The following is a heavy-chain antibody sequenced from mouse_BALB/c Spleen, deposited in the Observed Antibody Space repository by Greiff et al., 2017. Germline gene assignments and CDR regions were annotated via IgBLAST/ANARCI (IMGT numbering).Heavy chain of an antibody. CDR3: ARGGGYDYFDY. V-gene: IGHV14-3*02. J-gene: IGHJ2*01. CDR1: GFNIKDTY. Sequence: VHVKQSGAELVKPGASVKLSCTASGFNIKDTYMHWVKQRPEQGLEWIGRIDPANGNTKYDPKLQGKATITADTSSNTAYLQLSSLTSEDTAVYYCARGGGYDYFDYWGQGTTLTVSS. CDR2: IDPANGNT. D-gene: IGHD3-1*01.